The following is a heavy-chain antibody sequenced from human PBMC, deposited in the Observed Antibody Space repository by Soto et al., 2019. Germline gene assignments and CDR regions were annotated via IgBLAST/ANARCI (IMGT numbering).Heavy chain of an antibody. CDR3: AKDQGSSWYEIDY. CDR2: ISGSGGST. CDR1: GFTFSNYA. J-gene: IGHJ4*02. Sequence: EVQLLESGGGFVQPGGSLRLSCAASGFTFSNYAVTWVRQAPGKGLEWVSTISGSGGSTYYADSVKGRFTISRDNSKNTLYLQMNILRAEDTAVYYCAKDQGSSWYEIDYWGQGTLVTVSS. D-gene: IGHD6-13*01. V-gene: IGHV3-23*01.